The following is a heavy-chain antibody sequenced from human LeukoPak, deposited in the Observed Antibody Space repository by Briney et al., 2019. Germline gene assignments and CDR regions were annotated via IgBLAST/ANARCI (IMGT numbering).Heavy chain of an antibody. J-gene: IGHJ4*02. Sequence: PSETLSLTCTVSGGSINSGYWSWIRQPPRKGLELIGVMDNSGYPNYSPSFNGRVTMSLDTSKNQFSLTLNSVTAADTAVYYCAKQGRTFYYVSGGYYIYDYFDSWGQGALVTVSS. CDR2: MDNSGYP. D-gene: IGHD3-22*01. CDR1: GGSINSGY. V-gene: IGHV4-59*08. CDR3: AKQGRTFYYVSGGYYIYDYFDS.